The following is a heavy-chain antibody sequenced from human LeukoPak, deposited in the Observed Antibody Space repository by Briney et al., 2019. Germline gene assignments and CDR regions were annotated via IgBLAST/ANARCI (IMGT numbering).Heavy chain of an antibody. CDR3: ARQGTYSSAIGMGY. CDR1: GYTFTGYY. Sequence: GASVKVSCKASGYTFTGYYMHWVRQAPGQGLEWMGRINPNSGDTNYAKKFQGRVTMTRDTSISTAYMELNSLRSEDTAVYYCARQGTYSSAIGMGYWGQGTLVTVSS. J-gene: IGHJ4*02. V-gene: IGHV1-2*06. CDR2: INPNSGDT. D-gene: IGHD6-19*01.